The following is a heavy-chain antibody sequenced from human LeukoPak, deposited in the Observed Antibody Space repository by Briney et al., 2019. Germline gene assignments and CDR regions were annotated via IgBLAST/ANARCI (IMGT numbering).Heavy chain of an antibody. CDR3: ARGDYYDRRFDY. Sequence: GGSLRLSCAASGFTFSSTWMNWVRQAPGKGLEWVADIKQDGTERYYVDSVKGRFTISRDNAKNSLYLQMNSLRAEDTAVYYCARGDYYDRRFDYWGQGTLVTVSS. D-gene: IGHD3-22*01. V-gene: IGHV3-7*01. J-gene: IGHJ4*02. CDR2: IKQDGTER. CDR1: GFTFSSTW.